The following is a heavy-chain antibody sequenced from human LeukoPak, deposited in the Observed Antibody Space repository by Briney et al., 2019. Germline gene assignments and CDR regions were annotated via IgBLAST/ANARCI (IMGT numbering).Heavy chain of an antibody. CDR1: GDSISSGAYY. J-gene: IGHJ4*02. CDR3: ARIRLSIAVAGTVLYYFDY. D-gene: IGHD6-19*01. CDR2: MYYSGST. V-gene: IGHV4-30-4*08. Sequence: SQTLSLTCSVSGDSISSGAYYWSWLRQHPGKGLEWIAYMYYSGSTYYNPSLKSRVTISVDTSKNQFSLKLSSVTAADTAVYYCARIRLSIAVAGTVLYYFDYWGQGTLVTVSS.